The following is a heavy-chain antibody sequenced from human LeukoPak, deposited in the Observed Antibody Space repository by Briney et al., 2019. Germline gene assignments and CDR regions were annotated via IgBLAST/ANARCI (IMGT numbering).Heavy chain of an antibody. V-gene: IGHV3-23*01. CDR1: GFTFDDYG. J-gene: IGHJ3*02. Sequence: GGSLRLSCAASGFTFDDYGMSWVRQAPGKGLEWVSAISGSGGSTYYADSVKGRFTISRDNSKNTLYLQMNSLRGEDTALYYCARGGLIQRHAFDIWGQGTMVTVSS. CDR3: ARGGLIQRHAFDI. CDR2: ISGSGGST. D-gene: IGHD1-1*01.